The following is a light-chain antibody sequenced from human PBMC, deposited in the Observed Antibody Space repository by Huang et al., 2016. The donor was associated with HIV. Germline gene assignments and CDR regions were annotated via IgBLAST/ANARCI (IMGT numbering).Light chain of an antibody. Sequence: IQLTQSPSSLSASVGDRVSITCRASQGIRTYLAWYQQRPGKAPTPLIDASSSLRSGVSERFSGTGSGTDFTRTISKLQVEDFATYYCQQLKSYPYTFGQGTTLGLK. CDR2: ASS. CDR1: QGIRTY. V-gene: IGKV1-9*01. CDR3: QQLKSYPYT. J-gene: IGKJ2*01.